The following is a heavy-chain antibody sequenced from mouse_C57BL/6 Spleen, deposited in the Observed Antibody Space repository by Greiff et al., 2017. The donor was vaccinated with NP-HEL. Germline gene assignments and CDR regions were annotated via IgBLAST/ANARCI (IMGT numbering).Heavy chain of an antibody. Sequence: EVHLVESGGGLVKPGGSLKLSCAASGFTFSSYAMSWVRQTPEKRLEWVATISDGGSYTYYPDNVKGRFTISRDNAKNNLYLQMSHLKSEDTAMYYCATLYYGLYYYAMDYWGQGTSVTVSS. J-gene: IGHJ4*01. CDR3: ATLYYGLYYYAMDY. D-gene: IGHD2-1*01. CDR2: ISDGGSYT. V-gene: IGHV5-4*01. CDR1: GFTFSSYA.